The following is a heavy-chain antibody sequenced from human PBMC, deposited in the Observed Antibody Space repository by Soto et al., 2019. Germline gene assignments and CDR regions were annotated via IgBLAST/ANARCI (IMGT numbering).Heavy chain of an antibody. D-gene: IGHD6-13*01. CDR3: AKASSSSWYPGWFDP. V-gene: IGHV3-23*01. J-gene: IGHJ5*02. CDR1: GFTFSSYA. CDR2: ISGSGGST. Sequence: PGGSLRLSCAASGFTFSSYAMSWVRQAPGKGLEWVSAISGSGGSTYYADSVKGRFTISRENSKNTLYLQMNSLRAEDTAVYYCAKASSSSWYPGWFDPWGQGTLVTVSS.